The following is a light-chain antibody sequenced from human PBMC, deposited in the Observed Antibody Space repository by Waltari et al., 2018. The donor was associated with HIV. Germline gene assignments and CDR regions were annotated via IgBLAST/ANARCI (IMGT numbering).Light chain of an antibody. CDR2: GAS. CDR1: QNIGNY. Sequence: DIQMTQSPSSLSASVGDRVIIICWASQNIGNYLNWYRQKPGKAPNLLIYGASSLQSGVPSRFSGVGSGTTFILTISSLQPEDFATYFCQQSFNTPSTFGQGTKLEIK. J-gene: IGKJ2*01. CDR3: QQSFNTPST. V-gene: IGKV1-39*01.